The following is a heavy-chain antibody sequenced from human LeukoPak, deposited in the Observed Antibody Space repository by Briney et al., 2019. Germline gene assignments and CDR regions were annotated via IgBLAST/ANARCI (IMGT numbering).Heavy chain of an antibody. Sequence: GGSLRLSCAASGFTFSSYSMNWVRQAPGKGLEWVSSISSSSSYIYYADSVKGRFTISRDNAKNSLYLQLNSLRAEDTAVYYCARDHGGGPSAFDIWGQGTMVTVSS. D-gene: IGHD3-10*01. CDR3: ARDHGGGPSAFDI. J-gene: IGHJ3*02. V-gene: IGHV3-21*01. CDR1: GFTFSSYS. CDR2: ISSSSSYI.